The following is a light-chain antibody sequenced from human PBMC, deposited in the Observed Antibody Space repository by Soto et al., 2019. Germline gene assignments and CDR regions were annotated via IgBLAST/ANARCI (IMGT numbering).Light chain of an antibody. CDR2: DAS. Sequence: EIVLTQSPGNLSLSPGERATLSCRASQSVTSNKLAWYQQKPGQAPRLLIYDASGRTTGSPDRFSGSGSGADFTLTISRLEPEDFAVYYCQQYGSSPITFGQGTRLEI. V-gene: IGKV3-20*01. J-gene: IGKJ5*01. CDR1: QSVTSNK. CDR3: QQYGSSPIT.